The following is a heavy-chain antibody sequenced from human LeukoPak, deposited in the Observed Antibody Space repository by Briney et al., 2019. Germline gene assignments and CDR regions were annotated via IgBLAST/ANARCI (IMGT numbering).Heavy chain of an antibody. Sequence: GGSMCLSWPLSGSTPIIKWTRCDRQVPGKGLECVSASNSNGDRTYYANSVKGRCTISRDNSKNTLYLQMGSLRTEDTDVQYRVSMNSAHDYWGQGTLVTVSS. D-gene: IGHD1/OR15-1a*01. V-gene: IGHV3-64*01. CDR3: VSMNSAHDY. CDR1: GSTPIIKW. J-gene: IGHJ4*02. CDR2: SNSNGDRT.